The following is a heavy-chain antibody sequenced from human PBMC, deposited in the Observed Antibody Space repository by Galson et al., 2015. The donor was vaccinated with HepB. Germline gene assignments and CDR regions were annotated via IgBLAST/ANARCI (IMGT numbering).Heavy chain of an antibody. V-gene: IGHV3-15*05. CDR1: GFTFSNAW. Sequence: SLRLSCEASGFTFSNAWMNWVRQAPGKGLEWVGRIKSKNDGGTTDYAAPVKGRFTISRDDSKNTLYLQMNSLKTEDTAVYYCTTDLWVVRGVPGPWGQGTLVTVSS. D-gene: IGHD3-10*01. J-gene: IGHJ1*01. CDR3: TTDLWVVRGVPGP. CDR2: IKSKNDGGTT.